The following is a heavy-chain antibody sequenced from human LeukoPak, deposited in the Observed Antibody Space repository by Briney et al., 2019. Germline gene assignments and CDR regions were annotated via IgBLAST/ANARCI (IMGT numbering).Heavy chain of an antibody. D-gene: IGHD3-10*01. CDR3: ARGEYGSGSYHIDY. CDR2: ISGDSTYI. J-gene: IGHJ4*02. CDR1: GFTFSRYS. V-gene: IGHV3-21*01. Sequence: GGSLRLSCAASGFTFSRYSMNWVRQAPGTGLEWVSYISGDSTYIYYADSVKGRFTISRDNAKNSLYLQMNSLRAEDTAVYYCARGEYGSGSYHIDYWGQGTLVTVSS.